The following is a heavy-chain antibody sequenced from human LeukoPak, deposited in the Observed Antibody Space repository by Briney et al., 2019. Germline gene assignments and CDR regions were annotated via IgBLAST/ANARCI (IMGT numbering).Heavy chain of an antibody. Sequence: SDTLSLTCAVYGGSFSGYYWSWIRQPPGKGLEWIGEINHSGSTNYNPSLKSRVTISVDTSKNQFSLKLSSVTAADTAVYYCARDPLYDYWGQGTLVTVSS. D-gene: IGHD3-10*01. J-gene: IGHJ4*02. CDR1: GGSFSGYY. V-gene: IGHV4-34*01. CDR2: INHSGST. CDR3: ARDPLYDY.